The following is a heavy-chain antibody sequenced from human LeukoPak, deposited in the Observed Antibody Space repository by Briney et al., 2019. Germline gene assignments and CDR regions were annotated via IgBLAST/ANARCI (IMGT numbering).Heavy chain of an antibody. CDR3: ARHVSAYNPHWYFDL. J-gene: IGHJ2*01. D-gene: IGHD5-24*01. CDR2: IYTSGSI. CDR1: GDSLSDKY. Sequence: SETLSLTCTVSGDSLSDKYWSWIRQPAGKGMEWIGRIYTSGSINYNPSLKSRVSMSIDTSKNQLSLNLRSLTAADTAVYYCARHVSAYNPHWYFDLWGRGTLVTVSA. V-gene: IGHV4-4*07.